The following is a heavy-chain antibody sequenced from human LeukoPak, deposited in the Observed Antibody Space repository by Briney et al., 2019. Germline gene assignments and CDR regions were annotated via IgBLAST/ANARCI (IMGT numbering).Heavy chain of an antibody. V-gene: IGHV4-59*01. D-gene: IGHD4-17*01. J-gene: IGHJ4*02. CDR2: IYYSGST. CDR1: GGSISSYY. Sequence: SETLSLTCTVSGGSISSYYWSWIRQPPGKGLEWIGYIYYSGSTNYNPSLKSRVTISVDTSKNQFSLKLSSVTAADTAVYYCARVPLANDYGDQYFDYWGQGTLVTVSS. CDR3: ARVPLANDYGDQYFDY.